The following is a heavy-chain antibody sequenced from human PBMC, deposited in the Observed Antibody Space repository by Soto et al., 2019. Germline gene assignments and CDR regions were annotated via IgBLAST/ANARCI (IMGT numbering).Heavy chain of an antibody. J-gene: IGHJ6*01. CDR1: GYTFTGYY. V-gene: IGHV1-2*02. D-gene: IGHD3-10*01. Sequence: QVQLVQSGAEVKKPGASVKVSCKASGYTFTGYYMHWVRQAPGQGLEWMGWINPNSGGTNYAQKFQGRVTMTRDTSIRTAYMELSRLRSDDTAVYYCARDLSGFGELLPYYYGMDVWGQGTTVTVFS. CDR3: ARDLSGFGELLPYYYGMDV. CDR2: INPNSGGT.